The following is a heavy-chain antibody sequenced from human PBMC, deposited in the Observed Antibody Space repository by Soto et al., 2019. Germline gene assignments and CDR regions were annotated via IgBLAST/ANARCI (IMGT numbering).Heavy chain of an antibody. CDR1: GGSFSGYY. Sequence: SETLSLTCAVYGGSFSGYYWSWIRQPPGKGLEWIGEINHSGSTNYNPSLKSRVTISVDTSKNQFSLKLSSVTAADTAVYYYARVGRFLNWFDPWGQGTLVTVSS. V-gene: IGHV4-34*01. CDR2: INHSGST. J-gene: IGHJ5*02. D-gene: IGHD3-10*01. CDR3: ARVGRFLNWFDP.